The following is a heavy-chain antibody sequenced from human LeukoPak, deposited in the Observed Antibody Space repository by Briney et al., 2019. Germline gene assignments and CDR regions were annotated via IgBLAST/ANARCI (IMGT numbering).Heavy chain of an antibody. CDR2: IKQDGSER. J-gene: IGHJ4*02. D-gene: IGHD1-26*01. CDR3: VRDTGGSGSYPDY. Sequence: PGGSLRLSCAASGLTFSNYWMTWVRQAPGKGLEWVANIKQDGSERYYVDSVRGRFTISRDNAKNSVYLQVNSLRVEDTAMYYCVRDTGGSGSYPDYWGQGVLVTVSS. V-gene: IGHV3-7*01. CDR1: GLTFSNYW.